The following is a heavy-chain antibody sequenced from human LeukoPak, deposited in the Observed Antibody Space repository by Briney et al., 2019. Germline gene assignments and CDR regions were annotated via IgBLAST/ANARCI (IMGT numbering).Heavy chain of an antibody. D-gene: IGHD6-19*01. J-gene: IGHJ6*04. V-gene: IGHV3-30*02. CDR3: AKDRYPAVAGLLDV. Sequence: GGSLRLSCAASGFTFSSYGMHWVRQAPGKGLEWVAFIRYDGSNKYYADSVKGRFTISRDNSKNTLYLQMNSLRAEDTAVYYCAKDRYPAVAGLLDVWGKGTTVTISS. CDR2: IRYDGSNK. CDR1: GFTFSSYG.